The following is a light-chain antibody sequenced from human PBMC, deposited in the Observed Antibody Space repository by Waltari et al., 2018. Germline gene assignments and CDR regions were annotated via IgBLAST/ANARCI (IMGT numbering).Light chain of an antibody. CDR3: QQSYSTPHAWT. J-gene: IGKJ1*01. CDR1: QSISSY. CDR2: AAS. Sequence: DIQMIQSPSSLSASVGDRVTITCRASQSISSYLNWYQQKPGKAPKLLIYAASSLQSGVPSRFSVSGSGTDFTLTISSLQPEDFATYYCQQSYSTPHAWTFGQGTKVEIK. V-gene: IGKV1-39*01.